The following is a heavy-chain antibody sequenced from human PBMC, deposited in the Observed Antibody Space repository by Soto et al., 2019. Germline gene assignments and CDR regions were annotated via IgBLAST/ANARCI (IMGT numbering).Heavy chain of an antibody. CDR2: IDPSDSYT. Sequence: HGESLKISGKGSGYSFTSYWISWVRQMPGKGLEWMGRIDPSDSYTNYSPSFQGHVTISIDKSISTAYLQWSSLKASDTAMYYCARQGSSAWYPRTWGQGTLVTVSS. CDR1: GYSFTSYW. D-gene: IGHD6-19*01. V-gene: IGHV5-10-1*01. CDR3: ARQGSSAWYPRT. J-gene: IGHJ5*02.